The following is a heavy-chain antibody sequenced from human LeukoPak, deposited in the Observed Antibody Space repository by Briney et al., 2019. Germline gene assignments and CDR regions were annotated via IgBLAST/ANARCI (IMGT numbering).Heavy chain of an antibody. CDR2: INSDGSST. D-gene: IGHD2-2*01. Sequence: PGGSLRLSCAASGFTFSSYWMHWVRQAPGKGLVWVSRINSDGSSTNYADSVKGRFTISRDNAKNTLYLQMNSLRAEDTAVYYCASSTRSSTSCCFDYWGQGTLVTVSS. J-gene: IGHJ4*02. CDR1: GFTFSSYW. V-gene: IGHV3-74*01. CDR3: ASSTRSSTSCCFDY.